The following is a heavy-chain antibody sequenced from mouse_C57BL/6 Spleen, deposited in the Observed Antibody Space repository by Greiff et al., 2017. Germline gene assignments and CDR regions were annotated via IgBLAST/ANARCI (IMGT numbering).Heavy chain of an antibody. D-gene: IGHD1-1*01. J-gene: IGHJ1*03. CDR3: VRWVYYYAYFDV. CDR2: INPSNGGT. Sequence: QVQLQQPGTELVKPGASVKLSCKASGYTFTSYWMHWVKQRPGQGLEWIGNINPSNGGTNYNEKFKSKATLTVDKSSSTAYMQLCSLTSESSAVYCCVRWVYYYAYFDVWGTGTTVTVSS. V-gene: IGHV1-53*01. CDR1: GYTFTSYW.